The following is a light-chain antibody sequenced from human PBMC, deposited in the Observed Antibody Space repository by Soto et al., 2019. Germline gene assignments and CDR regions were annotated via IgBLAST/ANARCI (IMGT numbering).Light chain of an antibody. CDR2: GAS. J-gene: IGKJ1*01. Sequence: VLTQSPATLSVSPGERATLSCRASQSASSSYLAWYQQRPGQAPRLLIYGASSRATGIQDRFSGSGSGTDFTLPIRRLEPEDFAVYYCKQYGSSLTLGKGNKVDIK. CDR3: KQYGSSLT. CDR1: QSASSSY. V-gene: IGKV3-20*01.